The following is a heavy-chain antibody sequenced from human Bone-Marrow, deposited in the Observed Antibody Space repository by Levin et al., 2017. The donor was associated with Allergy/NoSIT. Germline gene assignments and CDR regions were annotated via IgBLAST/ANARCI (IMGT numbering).Heavy chain of an antibody. D-gene: IGHD3-10*01. J-gene: IGHJ5*02. Sequence: GGSLRLSCSVSGFTFSDFYMSWVRQAPGQGLQWIANIGPTDASTSYADSVMGRFTISRDNDKNTLFLQMNSLRAEDTAVYFCAREGSYYDTTGYKLFDHWGLGTLVTVSS. CDR1: GFTFSDFY. CDR2: IGPTDAST. V-gene: IGHV3-11*01. CDR3: AREGSYYDTTGYKLFDH.